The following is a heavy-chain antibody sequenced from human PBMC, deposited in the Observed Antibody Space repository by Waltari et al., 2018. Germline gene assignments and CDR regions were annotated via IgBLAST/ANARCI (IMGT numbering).Heavy chain of an antibody. V-gene: IGHV4-34*01. CDR1: GGSFSGYY. CDR2: INHSGST. J-gene: IGHJ1*01. D-gene: IGHD3-22*01. Sequence: QVQLQQWGAGLLKPSETLSLTCAVYGGSFSGYYWSWIRQPPGKGLEWIGEINHSGSTNYNPSLKSRVTISVDTSKNQFSLKLSSLTAADTAVYYCARGRSSGYLGTRYFQHWGQGTLVTVSS. CDR3: ARGRSSGYLGTRYFQH.